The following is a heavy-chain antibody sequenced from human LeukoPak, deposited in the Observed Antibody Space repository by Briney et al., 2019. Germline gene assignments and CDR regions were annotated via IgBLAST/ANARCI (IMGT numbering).Heavy chain of an antibody. V-gene: IGHV4-34*01. J-gene: IGHJ6*03. CDR2: INHSGST. D-gene: IGHD3-22*01. Sequence: SETLSLTCAVYGGSFSGYYWSWIRQPPGKGLEWIGEINHSGSTNYNPSLKSRVTISVDTSKNQFSLKLSSVTAADTAVYYCARGPQIYHYDSSGYSWNYYYYMDVWGKGTTVTVSS. CDR3: ARGPQIYHYDSSGYSWNYYYYMDV. CDR1: GGSFSGYY.